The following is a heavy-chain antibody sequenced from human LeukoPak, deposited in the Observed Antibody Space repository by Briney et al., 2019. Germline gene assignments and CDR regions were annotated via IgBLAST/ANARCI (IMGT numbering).Heavy chain of an antibody. CDR2: KSNDGRNK. CDR1: GFTFSSYA. CDR3: ARDPVSTALQINSDY. V-gene: IGHV3-30*04. D-gene: IGHD5-18*01. Sequence: GGSLRLSCAASGFTFSSYAMHWVRQAPGKGLEWVTVKSNDGRNKYYADSVKGRFTISRDNSKNTLYLQMNSLRAEDTALYYCARDPVSTALQINSDYWGQGTLVTVSS. J-gene: IGHJ4*02.